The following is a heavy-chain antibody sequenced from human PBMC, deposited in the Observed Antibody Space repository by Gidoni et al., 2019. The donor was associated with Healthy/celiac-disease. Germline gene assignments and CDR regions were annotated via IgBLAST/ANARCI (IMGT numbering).Heavy chain of an antibody. CDR1: GFTFRSYA. V-gene: IGHV3-30*01. Sequence: QVQLVESGGGVVQPGRSLRLSCAASGFTFRSYAMHWVRPAPGKGLEWVAVISYDGSNKYYADSVKGRFTISRDNSKNTLYLQMNSLRAEDTAVYYCARDHVQATRYYYDSSGSSRYFDYWGQGTLVTVSS. CDR2: ISYDGSNK. CDR3: ARDHVQATRYYYDSSGSSRYFDY. J-gene: IGHJ4*02. D-gene: IGHD3-22*01.